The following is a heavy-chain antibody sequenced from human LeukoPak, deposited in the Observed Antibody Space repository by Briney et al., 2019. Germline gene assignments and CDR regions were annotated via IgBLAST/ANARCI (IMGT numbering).Heavy chain of an antibody. Sequence: PSQTLSLTCAVSGGSISSGGYSWSWIRQPPGKGLEWIGYIYHSGSAYYNPSLKSRVTISVDRSKNQFSLKLSSVTAADTAVYYCARGVVRGVGYSGYWGQGTLVTVSS. CDR1: GGSISSGGYS. J-gene: IGHJ4*02. CDR2: IYHSGSA. V-gene: IGHV4-30-2*01. D-gene: IGHD3-10*01. CDR3: ARGVVRGVGYSGY.